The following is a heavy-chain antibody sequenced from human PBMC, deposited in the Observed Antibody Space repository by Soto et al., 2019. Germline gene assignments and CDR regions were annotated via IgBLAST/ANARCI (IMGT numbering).Heavy chain of an antibody. D-gene: IGHD3-10*01. CDR1: GCSISSSDYY. Sequence: PSETLSLTCSVSGCSISSSDYYWGWIRQPPGKGLEGIVSIHYSGITYYNPSLKSLVTISVDTSKNQFSLKLTSVTAADSAVYYCERRGSASYWIDYWGQGTLVTVSS. V-gene: IGHV4-39*01. CDR2: IHYSGIT. J-gene: IGHJ4*02. CDR3: ERRGSASYWIDY.